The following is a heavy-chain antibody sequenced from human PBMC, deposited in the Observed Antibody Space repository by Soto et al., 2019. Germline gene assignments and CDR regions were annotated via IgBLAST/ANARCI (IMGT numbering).Heavy chain of an antibody. CDR2: IRYDGSDE. Sequence: QVQLVESGGGVVQPGGSLRLSCAASASIFKGHGMHWVRQAPGKGLEWVAIIRYDGSDEYYGDSVKGRFTISRDNSKNMLYLQMNSLRAEDTAVYYCARDGVGATTFFGFLDYWGQGTLVTVSS. V-gene: IGHV3-33*08. J-gene: IGHJ4*02. CDR3: ARDGVGATTFFGFLDY. CDR1: ASIFKGHG. D-gene: IGHD1-26*01.